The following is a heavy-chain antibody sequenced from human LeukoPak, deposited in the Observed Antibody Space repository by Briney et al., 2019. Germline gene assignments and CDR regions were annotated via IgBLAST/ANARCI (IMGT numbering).Heavy chain of an antibody. J-gene: IGHJ4*02. CDR2: INPNSGGT. CDR3: ARGLGAAAGRVFDY. Sequence: EASVKVSCKASGYTFTGYYMHWVRQAPGQGLEWMGWINPNSGGTNYAQKFQGRVTMTRDTSISTAYMELSRLRSDDTAVYYCARGLGAAAGRVFDYWGQGTLSPSPQ. CDR1: GYTFTGYY. V-gene: IGHV1-2*02. D-gene: IGHD6-13*01.